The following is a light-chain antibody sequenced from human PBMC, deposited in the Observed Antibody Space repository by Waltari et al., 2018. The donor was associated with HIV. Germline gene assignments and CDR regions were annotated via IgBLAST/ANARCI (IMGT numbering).Light chain of an antibody. CDR3: QSYDSSLSASV. V-gene: IGLV1-40*01. J-gene: IGLJ2*01. CDR2: NNN. CDR1: DSNVGTHD. Sequence: QSVLTQPPSVSGAPGQRVTLPCTGSDSNVGTHDVHWYQQPPGASPQLLIYNNNNRPSGGPDRFSASKSGTSASLAITGLQAEDETDYYCQSYDSSLSASVFGGGTKLTVL.